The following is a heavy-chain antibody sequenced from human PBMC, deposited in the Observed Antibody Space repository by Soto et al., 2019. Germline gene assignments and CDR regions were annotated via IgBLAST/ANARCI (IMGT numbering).Heavy chain of an antibody. CDR3: VRGRRRYDFWSGYYTGYWFDP. D-gene: IGHD3-3*01. Sequence: SETLSLTCAVYGGSFSGYYWSWIRQPPGKGLEWIGEINHSGSTNYNPSLKSRVTISVDTSKNQFSLKMSSVTAADMAVYYCVRGRRRYDFWSGYYTGYWFDPWGQGTLVTVSS. CDR2: INHSGST. J-gene: IGHJ5*02. V-gene: IGHV4-34*01. CDR1: GGSFSGYY.